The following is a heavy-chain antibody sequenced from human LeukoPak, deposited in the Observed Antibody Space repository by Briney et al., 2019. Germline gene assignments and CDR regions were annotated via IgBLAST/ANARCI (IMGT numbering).Heavy chain of an antibody. CDR2: INPNSGNA. CDR3: ARHSLAVAGTPFDY. J-gene: IGHJ4*02. D-gene: IGHD6-19*01. CDR1: GYSFTTND. V-gene: IGHV1-8*01. Sequence: EASVKVSCKASGYSFTTNDINWVRQATGQGLEWLGWINPNSGNAGYAQKFRGRVSMTRDTSTSTVYMELSSLRSEDTAVYYCARHSLAVAGTPFDYWGQGTLVTVSS.